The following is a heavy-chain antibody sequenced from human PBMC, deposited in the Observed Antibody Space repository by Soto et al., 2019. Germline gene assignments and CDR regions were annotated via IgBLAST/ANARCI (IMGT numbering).Heavy chain of an antibody. CDR2: ISSSSSTI. CDR1: GFIFSSYS. Sequence: GGSLRLSCAASGFIFSSYSMNWVRQAPGKGLEWVSYISSSSSTIYYADSVKGRFTISRDNAKNSLYLQMNSLRAEDTAVYYCARDRELAVAVTADYYYYYGMDVWGQGTTVTVSS. V-gene: IGHV3-48*01. J-gene: IGHJ6*02. D-gene: IGHD6-19*01. CDR3: ARDRELAVAVTADYYYYYGMDV.